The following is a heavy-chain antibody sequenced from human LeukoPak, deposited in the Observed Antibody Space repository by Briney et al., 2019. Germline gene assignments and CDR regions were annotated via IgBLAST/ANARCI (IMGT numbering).Heavy chain of an antibody. J-gene: IGHJ3*02. CDR2: IYYSGST. CDR3: ARERTGDAFDI. D-gene: IGHD1/OR15-1a*01. CDR1: GGSISSYY. Sequence: SETLSLTCTVSGGSISSYYGSWIRQPPGKGLEWIGYIYYSGSTNYNPSLKSRVTISVDTSKNQFSLKLSSVTAADTAVYYCARERTGDAFDIWGQGTMVTVSS. V-gene: IGHV4-59*01.